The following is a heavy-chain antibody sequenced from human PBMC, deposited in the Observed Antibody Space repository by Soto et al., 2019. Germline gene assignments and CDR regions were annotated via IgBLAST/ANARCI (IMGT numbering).Heavy chain of an antibody. CDR1: GFTFSSYA. CDR3: ANGYCSSTSCQDYYYYYGMDV. Sequence: SLRLSCAASGFTFSSYAMSWVRQAPGKGLEWVSAISGSGGSTYYADSVKGRFTISRDNSKNTLYLQMNSLRAEDTAVYYCANGYCSSTSCQDYYYYYGMDVWGQGTTVTVSS. D-gene: IGHD2-2*03. J-gene: IGHJ6*02. V-gene: IGHV3-23*01. CDR2: ISGSGGST.